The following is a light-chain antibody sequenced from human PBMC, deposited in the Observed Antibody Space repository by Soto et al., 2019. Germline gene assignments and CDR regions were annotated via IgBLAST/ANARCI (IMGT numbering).Light chain of an antibody. Sequence: QSVLAQPASVSGSPGQSITISCTGTSSDVGAYNSVSWYQQHPHRAPQVIIYKGTQRPSGVSNRFSGSTSGNAASLTISAPQADDEADYFCCSSAGSNNYVFGTGTKVTVL. V-gene: IGLV2-23*01. CDR2: KGT. J-gene: IGLJ1*01. CDR3: CSSAGSNNYV. CDR1: SSDVGAYNS.